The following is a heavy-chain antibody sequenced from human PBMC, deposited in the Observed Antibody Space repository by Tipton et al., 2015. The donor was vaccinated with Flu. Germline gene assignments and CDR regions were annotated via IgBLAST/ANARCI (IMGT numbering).Heavy chain of an antibody. Sequence: SLRLSCAASGFTFSSYSMNWVRQAPGKGLEWVSSISSSSSYVYYADSVKGRFTISRDNAKNSLYLQMNSLRAEDTAVYYCASQPAEYSSGWYSGMDVWGQGSTVTVSS. J-gene: IGHJ6*02. CDR1: GFTFSSYS. V-gene: IGHV3-21*01. CDR3: ASQPAEYSSGWYSGMDV. CDR2: ISSSSSYV. D-gene: IGHD6-19*01.